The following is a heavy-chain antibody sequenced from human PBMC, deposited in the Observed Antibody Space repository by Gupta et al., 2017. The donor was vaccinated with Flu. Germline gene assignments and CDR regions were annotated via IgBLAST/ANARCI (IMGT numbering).Heavy chain of an antibody. J-gene: IGHJ4*02. CDR2: VRKKVNSYTT. Sequence: EVQLVESGGGLFQPGGSLRLSCAASGFSFSDHYMDWVRQAPEKGLEWVARVRKKVNSYTTEYAASVKGRFTISRDDSKNSLFLQMDSLKTEDTAVYYCARVAVVVPAAMDYWGQGTLVTVSS. V-gene: IGHV3-72*01. CDR1: GFSFSDHY. D-gene: IGHD2-2*01. CDR3: ARVAVVVPAAMDY.